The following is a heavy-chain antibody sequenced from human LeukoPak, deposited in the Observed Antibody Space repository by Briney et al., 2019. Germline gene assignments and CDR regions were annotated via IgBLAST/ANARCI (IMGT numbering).Heavy chain of an antibody. CDR1: GFTFSSYG. CDR3: ARSYSSSRGTFDY. J-gene: IGHJ4*02. Sequence: PGGSLRLSRAASGFTFSSYGMNWVRQAPGKGLEWVPSITSSSSYIYYADSVKGRFTISRDNAKNSLYLQMNSLRAEDTAVYYCARSYSSSRGTFDYWGQGTLVTVSS. V-gene: IGHV3-21*01. D-gene: IGHD6-6*01. CDR2: ITSSSSYI.